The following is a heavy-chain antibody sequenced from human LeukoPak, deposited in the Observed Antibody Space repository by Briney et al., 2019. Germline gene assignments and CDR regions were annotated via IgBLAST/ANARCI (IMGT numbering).Heavy chain of an antibody. CDR1: GFRINSYA. CDR3: ARVINRKDLSALDE. D-gene: IGHD1-1*01. J-gene: IGHJ4*02. CDR2: MTASNDYT. V-gene: IGHV3-21*01. Sequence: PGASLRLSCSVSGFRINSYAVNWVRQAPGKGLEWVSSMTASNDYTRYADSVKGRFTMSRDNAENTMFLQMNSLTAEDTAVYYCARVINRKDLSALDEWGQGTLVTVSS.